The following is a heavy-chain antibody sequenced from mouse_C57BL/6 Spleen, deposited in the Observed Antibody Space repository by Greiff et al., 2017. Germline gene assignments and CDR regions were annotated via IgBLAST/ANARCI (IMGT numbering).Heavy chain of an antibody. CDR1: GFTFSDYY. J-gene: IGHJ3*01. V-gene: IGHV5-16*01. CDR2: INYDGSST. Sequence: EVKLVESEGGLVQPGSSMKLSCTASGFTFSDYYMAWVRQVPEKGLEWVANINYDGSSTYYLDSLKSRFIISRDNAKNILYLQMSSLKSEDTATYYCARQDSSGYWFAYWGHGTLVTVSA. D-gene: IGHD3-2*02. CDR3: ARQDSSGYWFAY.